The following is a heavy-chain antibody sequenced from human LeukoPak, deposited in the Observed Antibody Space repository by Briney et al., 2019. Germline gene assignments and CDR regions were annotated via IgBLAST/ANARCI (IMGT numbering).Heavy chain of an antibody. CDR3: ARQRVQTPRRSRWFDP. V-gene: IGHV4-34*01. D-gene: IGHD1-1*01. CDR2: INHSGST. Sequence: SETLSLTCAVYGGSFSGYYWSWIRQPPGKGLEWIGEINHSGSTNYNPSLKSRVTISVDTSKNQFSLKLSSVTAADTAVYYCARQRVQTPRRSRWFDPWGQGTLVTVSS. J-gene: IGHJ5*02. CDR1: GGSFSGYY.